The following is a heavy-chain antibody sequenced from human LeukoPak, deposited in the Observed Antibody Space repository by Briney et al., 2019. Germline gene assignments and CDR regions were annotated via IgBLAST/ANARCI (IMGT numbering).Heavy chain of an antibody. Sequence: SETLSLTCTVSSDSISSSSYYWGWIRQPPGKGLGWIGSIYYSGSTYYNPSIKSRVTISVDTSKNQFSLKLSSVTAADTAVYYCARGYCSGGSCYEVDYWGQGTLVTVSS. D-gene: IGHD2-15*01. V-gene: IGHV4-39*01. CDR1: SDSISSSSYY. J-gene: IGHJ4*02. CDR3: ARGYCSGGSCYEVDY. CDR2: IYYSGST.